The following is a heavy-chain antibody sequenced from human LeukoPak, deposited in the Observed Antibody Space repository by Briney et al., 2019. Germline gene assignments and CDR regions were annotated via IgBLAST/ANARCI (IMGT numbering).Heavy chain of an antibody. CDR3: ATDLGGYYSGSGTYWGSLDY. Sequence: PGRSLRLSCAASGFTFTNAWMSWVRQAPGKGLEWVGRIKRKSDGGTPDNAAPVKGRSTISRDDSKNTLYLQINSLKTEDTAVYYCATDLGGYYSGSGTYWGSLDYWGQGTVVTVSS. D-gene: IGHD3-10*01. CDR2: IKRKSDGGTP. CDR1: GFTFTNAW. J-gene: IGHJ4*02. V-gene: IGHV3-15*01.